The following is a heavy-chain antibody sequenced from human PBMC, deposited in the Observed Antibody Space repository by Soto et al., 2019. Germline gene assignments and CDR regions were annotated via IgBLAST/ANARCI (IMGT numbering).Heavy chain of an antibody. D-gene: IGHD2-2*01. Sequence: ASVKVSCKAPGYTFTSYYMHWVRQAPGQGLEWMGIINPSGGSTSYAQKFQGRVTMTRDTSTSTVYMELGSLRSEDTAVYYSARDRFYCSSTSCYYKNWFDPWGQGTLVTVSS. J-gene: IGHJ5*02. V-gene: IGHV1-46*03. CDR2: INPSGGST. CDR1: GYTFTSYY. CDR3: ARDRFYCSSTSCYYKNWFDP.